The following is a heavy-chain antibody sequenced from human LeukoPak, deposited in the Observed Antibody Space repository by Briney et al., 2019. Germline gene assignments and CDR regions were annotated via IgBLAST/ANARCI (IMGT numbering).Heavy chain of an antibody. D-gene: IGHD4-11*01. CDR3: ARGPFLQWGDYFGY. CDR2: IYSSGST. Sequence: SETLSLTCTVSGGSISSYYWSWIRQPAGKGLEWIGRIYSSGSTNYNPSLKSRVTMSVDTSKNQFSLKLSSVTAADTAVYHCARGPFLQWGDYFGYWGQGTLVTVSS. V-gene: IGHV4-4*07. CDR1: GGSISSYY. J-gene: IGHJ4*02.